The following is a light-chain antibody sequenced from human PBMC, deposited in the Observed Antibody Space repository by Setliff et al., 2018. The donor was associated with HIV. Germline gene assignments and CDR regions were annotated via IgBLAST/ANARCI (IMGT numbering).Light chain of an antibody. CDR1: NSDIGSHDY. J-gene: IGLJ1*01. V-gene: IGLV2-14*03. CDR3: ASHRDTNTLEV. Sequence: QSALTQPASVSGSPGQSITISCSGTNSDIGSHDYVSWYQQHPGKAPKLIIFSVTYRPSGVSDRFSGSKPGNTASLTISGLQPEDEADYYCASHRDTNTLEVFGTGTKVTVL. CDR2: SVT.